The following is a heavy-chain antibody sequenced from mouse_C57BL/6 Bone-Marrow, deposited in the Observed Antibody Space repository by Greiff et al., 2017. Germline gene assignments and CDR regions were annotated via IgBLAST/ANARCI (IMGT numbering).Heavy chain of an antibody. Sequence: QVQLQQSGAELARPGASVKLSCKASGYTFTSYGISWVKQRTGQGLEWIGEIYPRSGNTYYNEKFKGKATLTADKSSSTAYMELRSLTSEDSAVYFCARMGCGSSGAWFAYWGQGTLVTVSA. J-gene: IGHJ3*01. CDR2: IYPRSGNT. V-gene: IGHV1-81*01. D-gene: IGHD1-1*01. CDR3: ARMGCGSSGAWFAY. CDR1: GYTFTSYG.